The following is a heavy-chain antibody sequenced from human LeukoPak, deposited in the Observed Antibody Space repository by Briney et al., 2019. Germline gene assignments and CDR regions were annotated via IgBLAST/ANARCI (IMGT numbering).Heavy chain of an antibody. V-gene: IGHV3-23*01. CDR3: AKDDDWVRYNH. CDR1: GFTFSSHG. J-gene: IGHJ1*01. CDR2: ISPGGGNT. Sequence: GGSLRLSCAASGFTFSSHGMNWVRQAPGKGLEWVAGISPGGGNTYYTDSVKGRFTISRDNSKKTQCLQMNSLRAEDTAVYYCAKDDDWVRYNHWGQGTLVTVSS. D-gene: IGHD3-9*01.